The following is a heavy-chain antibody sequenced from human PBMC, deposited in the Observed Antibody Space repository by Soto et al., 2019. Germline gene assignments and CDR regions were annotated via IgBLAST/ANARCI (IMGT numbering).Heavy chain of an antibody. CDR3: ARDPRSGSSSSNGDY. D-gene: IGHD6-6*01. V-gene: IGHV4-30-4*01. CDR2: IYYSGTT. J-gene: IGHJ4*02. CDR1: GGSIRSDEYY. Sequence: SETLSLTCTVSGGSIRSDEYYWSWIRQPPGKGLEWIGYIYYSGTTHYNPSLKSRATISVDTSRNQFSLKLRSVTAADTAVYYCARDPRSGSSSSNGDYWGQGILVTVSS.